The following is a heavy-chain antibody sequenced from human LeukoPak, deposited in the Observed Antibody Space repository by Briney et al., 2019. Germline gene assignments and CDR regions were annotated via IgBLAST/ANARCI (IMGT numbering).Heavy chain of an antibody. D-gene: IGHD3-10*01. Sequence: PSETLSLTCTVSGGSFSSHYWSWIRQPPGKGLEWIGYINYSGTTNYNPSLKSRVIMSVDTSKNQFSLRLTSVTAADTAVYYRARGPEGSGSYIFDYWGQGTLVTVSS. V-gene: IGHV4-59*11. CDR2: INYSGTT. CDR1: GGSFSSHY. CDR3: ARGPEGSGSYIFDY. J-gene: IGHJ4*02.